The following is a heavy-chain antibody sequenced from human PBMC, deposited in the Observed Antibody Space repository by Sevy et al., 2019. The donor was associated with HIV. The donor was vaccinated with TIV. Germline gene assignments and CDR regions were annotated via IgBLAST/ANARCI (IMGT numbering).Heavy chain of an antibody. CDR2: ISHDGSHK. V-gene: IGHV3-30*18. J-gene: IGHJ3*02. CDR3: AKDYYAGSGYYPQGAFDI. Sequence: GGSLRLSCVASGFTFRTYGIHWVRQAPGKGLEWVAVISHDGSHKYNADSVKGRFIISRENSKNTLYLQMNSLRAEDTAVYYCAKDYYAGSGYYPQGAFDIWGQGTMVTVSS. D-gene: IGHD3-22*01. CDR1: GFTFRTYG.